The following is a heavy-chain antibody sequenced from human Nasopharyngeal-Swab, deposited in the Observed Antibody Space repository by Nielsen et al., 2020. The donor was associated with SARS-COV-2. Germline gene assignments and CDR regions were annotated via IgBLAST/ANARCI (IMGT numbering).Heavy chain of an antibody. V-gene: IGHV3-15*01. CDR2: IKSKTDGGTT. CDR3: ATEVVTARGADY. Sequence: VRQAPGKGLEWVGRIKSKTDGGTTDYAAPVKGRFTISRDDSKNTLYLQMNSLKTEDTAVYYCATEVVTARGADYWGQGTLVTVSS. D-gene: IGHD2-21*02. J-gene: IGHJ4*02.